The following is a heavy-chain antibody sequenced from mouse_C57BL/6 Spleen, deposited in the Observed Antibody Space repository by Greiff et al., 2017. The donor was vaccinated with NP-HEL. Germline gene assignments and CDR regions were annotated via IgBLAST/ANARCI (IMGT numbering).Heavy chain of an antibody. CDR3: ARDEDGYDGDWYAMDY. CDR2: ISDGGSYT. Sequence: DVQLVESGGGLVKPGGSLKLSCAASGFTFSSYAMSWVRQTPEKRLEWVATISDGGSYTYYPDNVKGRFTISRDNAKNNLYLQMSHLKSEDTAMYYCARDEDGYDGDWYAMDYWGQGTSVTVSS. J-gene: IGHJ4*01. D-gene: IGHD2-2*01. CDR1: GFTFSSYA. V-gene: IGHV5-4*01.